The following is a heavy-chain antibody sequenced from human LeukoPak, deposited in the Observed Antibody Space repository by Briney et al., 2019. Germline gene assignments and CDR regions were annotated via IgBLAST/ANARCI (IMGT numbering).Heavy chain of an antibody. J-gene: IGHJ4*02. CDR1: GFTFSNAW. Sequence: GGSLRLSCAASGFTFSNAWMSWVRQAPGKGLEWVANIKQDGSEKYYADSVKGRFTISRDKAKNSLYLQMNSLRAEDTAVYYCARLIVGAIDSWGQGTLVTVSS. V-gene: IGHV3-7*01. D-gene: IGHD1-26*01. CDR3: ARLIVGAIDS. CDR2: IKQDGSEK.